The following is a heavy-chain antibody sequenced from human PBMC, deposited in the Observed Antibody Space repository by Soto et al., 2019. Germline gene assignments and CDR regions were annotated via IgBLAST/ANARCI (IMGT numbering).Heavy chain of an antibody. J-gene: IGHJ5*02. CDR2: IYWDDDK. CDR3: AHQNIESPTRGWFDP. CDR1: GFSLNSRGMA. Sequence: QITLKESAPPLVKPTQTLTLTCTFSGFSLNSRGMAVSWIRQPPGKALEWLALIYWDDDKRYSPSLKSRITITKDASKNQVVLTMTNMDFVDTATYVCAHQNIESPTRGWFDPWGQGTQVTVSS. V-gene: IGHV2-5*02. D-gene: IGHD5-12*01.